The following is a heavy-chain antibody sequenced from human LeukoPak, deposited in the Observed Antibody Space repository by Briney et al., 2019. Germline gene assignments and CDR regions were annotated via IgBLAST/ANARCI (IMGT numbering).Heavy chain of an antibody. CDR3: VRGRIAMVVMGEFDY. V-gene: IGHV3-21*01. CDR2: ICPTSTYI. Sequence: GGSLRLSCAASGFSFNTYAMNWVRQAPGKGLEWVSSICPTSTYIYYADSGKGRFTISRDNAKSSLYIQMNSLRAEDTAVYYCVRGRIAMVVMGEFDYWGQGTLVTVSS. J-gene: IGHJ4*02. D-gene: IGHD3-10*01. CDR1: GFSFNTYA.